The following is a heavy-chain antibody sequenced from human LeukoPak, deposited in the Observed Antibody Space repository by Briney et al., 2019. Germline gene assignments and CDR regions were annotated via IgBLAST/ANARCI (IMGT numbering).Heavy chain of an antibody. J-gene: IGHJ4*02. CDR3: KSGGAAPGSFDY. V-gene: IGHV3-11*04. CDR1: GFTFSDYY. D-gene: IGHD1-1*01. Sequence: GGSLRLSCAASGFTFSDYYMSWIRQAPGKGLEWVSYIGGSGTDIYSADSVKGRFTISRDNAKNSLYLQLNSLRVEDTAVYYCKSGGAAPGSFDYWGQGTLVTVSS. CDR2: IGGSGTDI.